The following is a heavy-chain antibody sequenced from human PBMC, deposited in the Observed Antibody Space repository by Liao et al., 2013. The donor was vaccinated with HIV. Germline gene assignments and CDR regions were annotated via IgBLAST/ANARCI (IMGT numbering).Heavy chain of an antibody. D-gene: IGHD2-21*01. CDR3: ARESGAYCGGDCYRAIDY. V-gene: IGHV4-61*02. Sequence: QVQLQESGPGLVKPSQTLSLTCTVSGGSISSGSYYWSWIRQPAGKGLEWIGRIYTSGSTNYNPSLKSRVTISVDTSKNQFSLKLSSVTAADTAVYYCARESGAYCGGDCYRAIDYWGQGTLVTVSS. J-gene: IGHJ4*02. CDR2: IYTSGST. CDR1: GGSISSGSYY.